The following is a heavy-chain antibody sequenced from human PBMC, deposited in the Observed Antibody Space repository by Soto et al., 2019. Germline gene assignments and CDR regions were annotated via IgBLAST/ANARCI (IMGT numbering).Heavy chain of an antibody. CDR2: IYWNDDK. CDR3: AQSRYDFWSGSPMMDV. D-gene: IGHD3-3*01. CDR1: GFSRRTSGVG. J-gene: IGHJ6*02. V-gene: IGHV2-5*01. Sequence: SGPTLVNPTQTLTLTCTCSGFSRRTSGVGGGWIRQPPGKALEWLALIYWNDDKRYSPSLKSRLTITKDTSKNQVVLTMTNMDPVDTATYYCAQSRYDFWSGSPMMDVWGQGTTVNVSS.